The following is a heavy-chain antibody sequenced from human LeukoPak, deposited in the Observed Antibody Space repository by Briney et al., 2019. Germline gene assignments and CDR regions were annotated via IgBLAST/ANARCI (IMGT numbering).Heavy chain of an antibody. CDR1: GDSISSSFYY. V-gene: IGHV4-39*07. D-gene: IGHD4/OR15-4a*01. CDR2: IYYGGGT. Sequence: SETLSLTCTVSGDSISSSFYYWGWIRQPPGKGLEWIGSIYYGGGTHYNPSLKSRATIFLDTSMNLFSLRLTSVTAADTALYFCARESFEEPGTMDHWGQGTLVSVSS. J-gene: IGHJ4*02. CDR3: ARESFEEPGTMDH.